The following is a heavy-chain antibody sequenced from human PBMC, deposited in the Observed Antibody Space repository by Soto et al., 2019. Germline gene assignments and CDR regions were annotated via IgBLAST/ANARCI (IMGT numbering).Heavy chain of an antibody. CDR1: GFPFNNYA. Sequence: QVQLVESGGGVVQPGRSLRLSCAASGFPFNNYALNWVRQAPGKVLEWVAVIWHDGSNEHYADSVKGRFRIASDNSNNTLYLQMNSLRGEDTALYYCARHDVSMVTTFLGYWGLGTLVTVSS. CDR3: ARHDVSMVTTFLGY. D-gene: IGHD2-21*02. CDR2: IWHDGSNE. V-gene: IGHV3-33*01. J-gene: IGHJ4*02.